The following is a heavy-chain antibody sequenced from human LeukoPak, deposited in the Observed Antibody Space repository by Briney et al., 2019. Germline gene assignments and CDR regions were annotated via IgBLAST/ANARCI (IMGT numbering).Heavy chain of an antibody. CDR1: GFTFSNFG. CDR2: IWYDGSYK. V-gene: IGHV3-33*06. Sequence: GRSLRLSCAPSGFTFSNFGMRLXRQAPGKXLDWXAVIWYDGSYKYYAGSVMGRFTISRDNSKNTLYLQMNSMRAEDTAVYYCAKKVQYTASTGTGLDYWGQGTLVTVSS. D-gene: IGHD6-13*01. CDR3: AKKVQYTASTGTGLDY. J-gene: IGHJ4*02.